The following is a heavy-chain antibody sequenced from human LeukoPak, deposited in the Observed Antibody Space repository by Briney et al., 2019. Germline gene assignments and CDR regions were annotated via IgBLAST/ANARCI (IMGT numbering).Heavy chain of an antibody. D-gene: IGHD6-13*01. CDR3: AKDTSDGSSWSYYYYYYGMDV. V-gene: IGHV3-9*01. J-gene: IGHJ6*02. CDR1: GFTFDDYA. Sequence: GRSLRLSCAASGFTFDDYAMHWVRQAPGKGLEWVSGISWNSGSIVYADSVKGRFTISRDNAKNSLYLQMNSLRAEDTALYYCAKDTSDGSSWSYYYYYYGMDVWGQGTTVTVSS. CDR2: ISWNSGSI.